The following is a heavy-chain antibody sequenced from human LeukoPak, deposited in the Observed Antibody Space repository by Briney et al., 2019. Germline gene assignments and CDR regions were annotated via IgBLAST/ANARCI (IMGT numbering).Heavy chain of an antibody. CDR2: IYHSGSP. CDR1: GDSMSSYF. V-gene: IGHV4-59*01. D-gene: IGHD4-23*01. CDR3: ARADYGGNPRFDP. Sequence: SETLSLTCTASGDSMSSYFWSWIRQPPGKGLEWIGNIYHSGSPNHNPSLKSRVTISVDTSKNQFSLKLSSVTAADTAVYYCARADYGGNPRFDPWGQGTLVTVSS. J-gene: IGHJ5*02.